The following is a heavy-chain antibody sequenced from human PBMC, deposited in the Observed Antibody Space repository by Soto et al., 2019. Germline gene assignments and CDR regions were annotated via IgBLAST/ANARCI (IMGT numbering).Heavy chain of an antibody. CDR1: GYTFTGYY. J-gene: IGHJ4*02. CDR3: ARGGYSGYDSIWGSYRLYFDY. D-gene: IGHD5-12*01. V-gene: IGHV1-2*04. CDR2: INPNSGGT. Sequence: ASVKVSCKASGYTFTGYYMHWVRQAPGQGLEWMGWINPNSGGTNYAQKFQGWVTMTRDTSISTAYMELSRLRSDDTAVYYCARGGYSGYDSIWGSYRLYFDYWGQGTLVTVSS.